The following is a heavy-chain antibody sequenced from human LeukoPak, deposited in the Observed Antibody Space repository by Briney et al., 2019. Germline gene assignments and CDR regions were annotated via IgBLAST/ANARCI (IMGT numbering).Heavy chain of an antibody. J-gene: IGHJ6*02. Sequence: GGSLRLSCAASGFTFSSYSMNWVRQAPGKGLEWVSYISSSSSSTYYADSVTGRVTISRDNAKNSLYLQMNSLRAEDTAVYYCARALSGGTWLYYYGMDVWGQGTTVTVSS. D-gene: IGHD2-15*01. V-gene: IGHV3-48*04. CDR1: GFTFSSYS. CDR2: ISSSSSST. CDR3: ARALSGGTWLYYYGMDV.